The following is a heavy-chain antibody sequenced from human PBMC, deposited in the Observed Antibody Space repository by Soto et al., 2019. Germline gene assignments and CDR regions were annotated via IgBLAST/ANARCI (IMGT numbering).Heavy chain of an antibody. J-gene: IGHJ4*02. CDR3: AAWAEGATEVH. CDR1: GFSFSVYG. D-gene: IGHD2-15*01. Sequence: GGSLRLSCEASGFSFSVYGMHWVRQAPGKGLEWVAVIWYDASKQFYAGSVEGRFTISRDNSKATLYLQMNSLSAEDTAVYYCAAWAEGATEVHWGQGTLVTVSS. V-gene: IGHV3-33*01. CDR2: IWYDASKQ.